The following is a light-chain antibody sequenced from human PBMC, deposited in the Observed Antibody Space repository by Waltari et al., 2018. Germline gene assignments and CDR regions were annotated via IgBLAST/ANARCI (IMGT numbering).Light chain of an antibody. Sequence: QSALTQPASVSGSPGQSTTISRTGTRSDVGPYNFSSWYQQTPGKAPNLMIYEGNKRPSGVSNRFSGSKAGNTASLTISGLQAEDEADYYCYSYAGSGTWVFGGGTKLTVL. CDR2: EGN. V-gene: IGLV2-23*01. CDR1: RSDVGPYNF. J-gene: IGLJ3*02. CDR3: YSYAGSGTWV.